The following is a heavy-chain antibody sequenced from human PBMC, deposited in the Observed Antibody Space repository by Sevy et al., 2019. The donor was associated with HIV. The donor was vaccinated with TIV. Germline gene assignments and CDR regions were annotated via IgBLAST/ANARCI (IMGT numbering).Heavy chain of an antibody. J-gene: IGHJ4*02. D-gene: IGHD6-19*01. CDR1: AFTFSAHA. Sequence: GESLKISCAASAFTFSAHAMHWVRQAPGKGLEWVAVISYDGSSEYYADSVKGRFTISRDNSKNTLYLQIHGLRPDDTAVYYCARDAGYSTVWYPGYWGEGTLVTVSS. V-gene: IGHV3-30*03. CDR2: ISYDGSSE. CDR3: ARDAGYSTVWYPGY.